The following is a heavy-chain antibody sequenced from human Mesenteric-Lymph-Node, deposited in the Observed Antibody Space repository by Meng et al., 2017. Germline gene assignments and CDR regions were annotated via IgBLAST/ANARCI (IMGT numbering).Heavy chain of an antibody. CDR1: GGSISSDIW. V-gene: IGHV4-4*02. D-gene: IGHD1-7*01. CDR3: GRDQGRELINH. J-gene: IGHJ4*02. Sequence: QGQLQEPGPGLVKPSQTLSLTCTVSGGSISSDIWWSWVRQPPGKGLEWIGEVYHRGDTNYNPSLKSRVDISVDKSKNQFYLSLFSVTAADTAVYYCGRDQGRELINHWGQGTLVTVSS. CDR2: VYHRGDT.